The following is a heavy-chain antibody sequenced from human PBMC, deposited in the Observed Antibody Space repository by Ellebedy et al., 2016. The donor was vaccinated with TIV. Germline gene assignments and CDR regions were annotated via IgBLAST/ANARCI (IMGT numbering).Heavy chain of an antibody. Sequence: GESLKISXAASGFTFSSYGMHWVRQAPGKGLEWVAVISYDGSNKYYADSVKGRFTISRDNAKNSLYLQMNSLRAEDTAVYYCARDRARLPLGYWGQGTLVTVSS. CDR2: ISYDGSNK. V-gene: IGHV3-30*03. J-gene: IGHJ4*02. CDR3: ARDRARLPLGY. D-gene: IGHD4-11*01. CDR1: GFTFSSYG.